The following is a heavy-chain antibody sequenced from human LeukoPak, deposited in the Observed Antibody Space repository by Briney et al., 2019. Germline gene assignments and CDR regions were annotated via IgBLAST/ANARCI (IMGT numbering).Heavy chain of an antibody. CDR1: GGSISSGDYH. D-gene: IGHD3-22*01. Sequence: SETLSLTCTVSGGSISSGDYHWSWIRQPPGKGLEWIGYTYYSGRNYYNPSLKSLVTISVDTSKNQFSQKLSSVTAADTAVYYCARAYYYDSRIDRWGQGTMVTVSS. V-gene: IGHV4-30-4*01. J-gene: IGHJ5*02. CDR3: ARAYYYDSRIDR. CDR2: TYYSGRN.